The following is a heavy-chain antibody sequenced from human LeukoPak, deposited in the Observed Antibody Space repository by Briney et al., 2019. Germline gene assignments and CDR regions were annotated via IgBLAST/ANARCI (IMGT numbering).Heavy chain of an antibody. J-gene: IGHJ4*02. CDR3: ALQCYYGSGSYN. D-gene: IGHD3-10*01. Sequence: SETLSLTCTVSGYSISSGYYWGWIRQPPGKGLEWIGSIYHSGSTYYNPSLKSRVTISVDTSKNQFSLKLSSVTAADTAVYYCALQCYYGSGSYNWGQGTLVTVSS. V-gene: IGHV4-38-2*02. CDR2: IYHSGST. CDR1: GYSISSGYY.